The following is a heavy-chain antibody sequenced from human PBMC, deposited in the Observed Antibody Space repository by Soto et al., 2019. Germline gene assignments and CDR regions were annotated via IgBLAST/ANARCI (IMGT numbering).Heavy chain of an antibody. D-gene: IGHD3-16*01. V-gene: IGHV1-69*01. Sequence: QVQLVQSGAEVKKPGSSVKVSCKASGGTFTGNPISWVRQAPGRGLEWMGGIIPMFGTTNYAQKFQGRVTITADESTTTGHMEPKSLRSEDPAVYYLGGEDKKAFLSYYYGMEVWGQGATVTVSS. CDR1: GGTFTGNP. CDR2: IIPMFGTT. J-gene: IGHJ6*02. CDR3: GGEDKKAFLSYYYGMEV.